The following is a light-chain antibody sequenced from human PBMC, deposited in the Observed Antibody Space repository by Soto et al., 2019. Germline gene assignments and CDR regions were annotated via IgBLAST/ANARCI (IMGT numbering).Light chain of an antibody. V-gene: IGLV1-51*02. Sequence: QSVLTQPPSVSAAPGQKVTISCSGSSSNIGNNYVSWYQQLPGTAPKLLIYANNNRPSGIPDRFSGSKSGTSATLGITGLQSGDEADYYCGTWDSSLSASFVFGTGPKVTVL. CDR3: GTWDSSLSASFV. J-gene: IGLJ1*01. CDR2: ANN. CDR1: SSNIGNNY.